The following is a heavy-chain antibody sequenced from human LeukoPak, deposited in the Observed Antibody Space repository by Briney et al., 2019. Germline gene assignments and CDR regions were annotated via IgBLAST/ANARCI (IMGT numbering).Heavy chain of an antibody. CDR1: GYTFTGYY. Sequence: GASVKVSCKASGYTFTGYYMHWVRQAPGQGLEWMGWINPNSGGTNYAQKFQGRVTMTRDTSISTAYMELSRLRSDDTAVYYCARVDSSGIAAAGSDQVGAFDIWGQGTMVTVSS. CDR3: ARVDSSGIAAAGSDQVGAFDI. D-gene: IGHD6-13*01. J-gene: IGHJ3*02. CDR2: INPNSGGT. V-gene: IGHV1-2*02.